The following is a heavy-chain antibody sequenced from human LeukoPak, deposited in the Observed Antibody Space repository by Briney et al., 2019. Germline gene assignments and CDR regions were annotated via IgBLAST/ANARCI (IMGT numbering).Heavy chain of an antibody. J-gene: IGHJ6*03. V-gene: IGHV1-2*02. CDR1: GYTFTGYY. D-gene: IGHD3-10*01. CDR3: ARMYGSGSYDAYYYMDV. CDR2: INPNSGGT. Sequence: GASVKVSCKASGYTFTGYYMHWGRQAPGQGLEWMGWINPNSGGTNYAQKFQGRVTMTRDTSISTAYMELSRLRSDDTAVYYCARMYGSGSYDAYYYMDVWGKGTTVTVSS.